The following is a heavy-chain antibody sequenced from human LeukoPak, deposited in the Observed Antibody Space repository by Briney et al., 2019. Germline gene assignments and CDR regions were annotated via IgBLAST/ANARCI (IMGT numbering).Heavy chain of an antibody. CDR3: ARVLDSGGYNSGPDY. CDR1: GLTFSSYW. V-gene: IGHV3-7*01. CDR2: IKQDGSEK. J-gene: IGHJ4*02. D-gene: IGHD5-24*01. Sequence: PGGSLRLSCAASGLTFSSYWISWVRQAPGKGLEWVANIKQDGSEKYYVDSVKGRLTISRDNAKNSLYLQMNSLRAEDTAVYYCARVLDSGGYNSGPDYWGQGTLVTVSS.